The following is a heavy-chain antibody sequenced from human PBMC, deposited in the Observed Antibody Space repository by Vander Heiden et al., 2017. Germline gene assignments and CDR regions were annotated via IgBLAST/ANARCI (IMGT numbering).Heavy chain of an antibody. V-gene: IGHV3-21*01. CDR1: GFTFSSYS. Sequence: EVQLVESGGGLVKPGGSLRPSCAASGFTFSSYSMTWVRQAPGKGLEWVSSISSSSSYIYYADSVKGRFTISRDNAKNSLYLQMNSLRAEDTAVYYCARDSDTAMVTPDYWGQGTLVTVSS. CDR3: ARDSDTAMVTPDY. CDR2: ISSSSSYI. J-gene: IGHJ4*02. D-gene: IGHD5-18*01.